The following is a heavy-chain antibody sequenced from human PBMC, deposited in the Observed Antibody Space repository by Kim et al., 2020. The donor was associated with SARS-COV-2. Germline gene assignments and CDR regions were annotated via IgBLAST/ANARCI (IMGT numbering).Heavy chain of an antibody. J-gene: IGHJ6*01. CDR2: IDPSDSYT. V-gene: IGHV5-10-1*01. CDR1: GYSFTSQW. D-gene: IGHD3-10*01. Sequence: GESLKISCKGSGYSFTSQWISWVRQMPGKGLEWMGRIDPSDSYTNYSPSFEGHVTISVDKSISTASLQWNSLKDSDTAIYYCARHYYGSGTNYYYYFGLDVWGQGTTVTVSS. CDR3: ARHYYGSGTNYYYYFGLDV.